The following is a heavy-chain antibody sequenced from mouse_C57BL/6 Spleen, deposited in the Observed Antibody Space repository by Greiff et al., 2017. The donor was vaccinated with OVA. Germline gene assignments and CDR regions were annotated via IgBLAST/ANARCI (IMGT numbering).Heavy chain of an antibody. CDR1: GFTFSDYG. Sequence: EVHLVESGGGLVKPGGSLKLSCAASGFTFSDYGMHWVRQAPEKGLEWVAYISSGSSTIYYADTVKGRFTISRDNAKNTLFLQMTSLRSEDTAMYYCARRNYYGSSGVYAMDYWGQGTSVTVSS. D-gene: IGHD1-1*01. CDR2: ISSGSSTI. J-gene: IGHJ4*01. V-gene: IGHV5-17*01. CDR3: ARRNYYGSSGVYAMDY.